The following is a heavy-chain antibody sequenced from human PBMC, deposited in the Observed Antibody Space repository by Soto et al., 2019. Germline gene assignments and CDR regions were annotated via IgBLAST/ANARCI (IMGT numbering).Heavy chain of an antibody. V-gene: IGHV1-46*01. CDR2: INPSDGST. CDR1: GYPFRAYY. CDR3: ARSEAAEPFFDY. Sequence: KVSCKASGYPFRAYYLNWVRQAPGQGLEWMGVINPSDGSTTYAQRFQGRVTMTSDTSTSTIYMDLKSLTSEDTAVYYCARSEAAEPFFDYWGQGTLVTVSS. J-gene: IGHJ4*02. D-gene: IGHD2-15*01.